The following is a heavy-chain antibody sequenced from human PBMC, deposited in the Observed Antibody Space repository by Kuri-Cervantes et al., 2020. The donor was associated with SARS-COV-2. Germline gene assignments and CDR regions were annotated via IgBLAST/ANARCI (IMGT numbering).Heavy chain of an antibody. V-gene: IGHV4-39*01. J-gene: IGHJ6*03. CDR3: ARQRSVREFTSFRNYMDF. D-gene: IGHD3-10*01. CDR2: IYYSGST. CDR1: GGSISSSSYY. Sequence: SETLSLTCTVSGGSISSSSYYWGWIRQPPGKELEWIGRIYYSGSTYYNPSLKSRVTISVDTSKNQFSLKLSSVTAADTAVYYCARQRSVREFTSFRNYMDFWGKGTMVTVSS.